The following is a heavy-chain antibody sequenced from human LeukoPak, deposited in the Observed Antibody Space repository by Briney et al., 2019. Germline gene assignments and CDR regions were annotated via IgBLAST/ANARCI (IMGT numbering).Heavy chain of an antibody. CDR2: IYHSGSA. V-gene: IGHV4-4*02. Sequence: KASGTLSLTCTVSGGLINGSEWWNWVRQPPGKGLEWIGEIYHSGSAIYNPSLKSRVAMSVDKSKNQFSLKLNSVTAADTAVYYCARHDQHKWLVNYWGQGTLVTVSS. D-gene: IGHD6-19*01. CDR1: GGLINGSEW. CDR3: ARHDQHKWLVNY. J-gene: IGHJ4*02.